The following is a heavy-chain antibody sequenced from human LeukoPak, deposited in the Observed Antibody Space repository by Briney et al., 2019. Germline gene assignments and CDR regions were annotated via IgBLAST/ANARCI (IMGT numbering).Heavy chain of an antibody. CDR2: ISTSGTYT. J-gene: IGHJ6*02. CDR3: ARDRGTSETTVVTPNYYYGMDV. CDR1: GFTFSDYY. D-gene: IGHD4-23*01. V-gene: IGHV3-11*05. Sequence: PGGSLRLSCAASGFTFSDYYMSWIRHAPGKGLEWVSYISTSGTYTKYADSVKGRFTISRDNAKNSLYLQMNSLRAEDTAVYYSARDRGTSETTVVTPNYYYGMDVWGQGTTVTVSS.